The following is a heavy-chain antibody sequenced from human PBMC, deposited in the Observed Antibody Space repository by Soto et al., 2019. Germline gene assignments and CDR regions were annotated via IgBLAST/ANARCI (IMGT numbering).Heavy chain of an antibody. J-gene: IGHJ6*02. V-gene: IGHV1-18*01. D-gene: IGHD6-6*01. Sequence: QVQLVQSGAEVKKPGASVKVSCKASGYTFTSYGISWVRQAPGQGLEWMGWISAYNGNTNYAQKLQGRVAMTTDTSTSTAYMELRSLRSDDTAVYYCARGQQLVRYYYYYGMDVWGQGTTVTVSS. CDR1: GYTFTSYG. CDR3: ARGQQLVRYYYYYGMDV. CDR2: ISAYNGNT.